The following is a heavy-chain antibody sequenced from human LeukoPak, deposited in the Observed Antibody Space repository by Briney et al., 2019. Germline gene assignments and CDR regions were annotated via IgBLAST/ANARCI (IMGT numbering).Heavy chain of an antibody. V-gene: IGHV1-2*04. Sequence: ASVKVSCKASGYLFISHGLTWVRQAPGQGLEWMGWINPNSGGTNYAQKFQGWVTMTRDTSISTAYMELSRLRSDDTAVYYCAREGPYCSGGSCHNYYGMDVWGQGTTVTVSS. CDR3: AREGPYCSGGSCHNYYGMDV. CDR2: INPNSGGT. D-gene: IGHD2-15*01. CDR1: GYLFISHG. J-gene: IGHJ6*02.